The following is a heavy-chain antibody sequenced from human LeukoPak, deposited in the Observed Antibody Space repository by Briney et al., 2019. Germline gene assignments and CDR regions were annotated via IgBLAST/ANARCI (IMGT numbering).Heavy chain of an antibody. Sequence: SETLSLTCTVSGGSISSGDYYWSWIRQPPGKGLEWIGYIYYSGSTYYNSSLKSRVTISVDTSKNQFSLKLSSVTAADTAVYYCARAGYSGYELKDWGQGTLVTVSS. CDR1: GGSISSGDYY. CDR3: ARAGYSGYELKD. V-gene: IGHV4-30-4*08. D-gene: IGHD5-12*01. CDR2: IYYSGST. J-gene: IGHJ4*02.